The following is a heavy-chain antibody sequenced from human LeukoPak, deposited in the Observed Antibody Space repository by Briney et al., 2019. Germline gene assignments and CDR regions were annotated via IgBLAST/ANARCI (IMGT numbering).Heavy chain of an antibody. V-gene: IGHV1-58*02. CDR2: IVVGSVNT. CDR3: AADPNYGDYSRAFDI. CDR1: GFTFTSSA. Sequence: GTSVKVSCKASGFTFTSSAMQWVRQARGQRLEWIGWIVVGSVNTNYAQKFQERVTITRDMSTSTAYMELSSLRSEDTAVYYCAADPNYGDYSRAFDIWGQGTMVTVSS. J-gene: IGHJ3*02. D-gene: IGHD4-17*01.